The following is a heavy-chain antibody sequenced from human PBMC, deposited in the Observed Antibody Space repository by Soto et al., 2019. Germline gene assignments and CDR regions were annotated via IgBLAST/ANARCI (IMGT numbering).Heavy chain of an antibody. D-gene: IGHD6-19*01. Sequence: SETLSLTCTVSGGSISSYYWSWIRQPPGKGLEWIGYIYYSGSTNYNPSLKSRVTISVDTSKNQFSLKLSSVTAADTAVYYCAREGSGQWLVPMYYFDYWGQGTLVTVSS. J-gene: IGHJ4*02. CDR2: IYYSGST. CDR1: GGSISSYY. V-gene: IGHV4-59*01. CDR3: AREGSGQWLVPMYYFDY.